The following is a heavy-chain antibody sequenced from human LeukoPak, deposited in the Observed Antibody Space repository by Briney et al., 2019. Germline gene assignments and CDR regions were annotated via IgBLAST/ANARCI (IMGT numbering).Heavy chain of an antibody. CDR3: TSPSSPYYYYNMDV. CDR1: GCTFSNSW. Sequence: GGSLRLSCAASGCTFSNSWMNWVRQAPGKGLEWVGRIKRKIDGGATDYAAPVKGRFTISRDDSKNTLYLHMNSLKTEDTGVYYCTSPSSPYYYYNMDVWGQGTTVTVSS. V-gene: IGHV3-15*01. J-gene: IGHJ6*02. CDR2: IKRKIDGGAT.